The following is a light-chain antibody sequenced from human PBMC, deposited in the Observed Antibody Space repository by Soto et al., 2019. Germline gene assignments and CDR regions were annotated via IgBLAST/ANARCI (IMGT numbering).Light chain of an antibody. CDR1: QDISNY. J-gene: IGKJ1*01. CDR3: QQSYVTPRT. Sequence: DIQMTQSPSSLSASVGDRVTITCRASQDISNYLNWYQHRLGRAPKLLIYDATRLQSGVSSRFSGSGSGTDFTLTISXXQPEDFATYYCQQSYVTPRTFGPGTRVDIK. V-gene: IGKV1-39*01. CDR2: DAT.